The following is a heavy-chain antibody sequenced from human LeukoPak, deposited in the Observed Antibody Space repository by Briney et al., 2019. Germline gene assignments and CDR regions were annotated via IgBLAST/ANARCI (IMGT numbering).Heavy chain of an antibody. J-gene: IGHJ5*02. CDR3: ARAGIVVVPAAANWFDP. V-gene: IGHV3-48*03. CDR2: ISSSGSTI. CDR1: GFTFSSYE. Sequence: GGSLRLSCAASGFTFSSYEMNWVRQAPGKGLEWVSYISSSGSTIYYADSVKGRFTISRDNAKNSLYLQMNSLRAEDTAVYYCARAGIVVVPAAANWFDPWGQGTLVTVSS. D-gene: IGHD2-2*01.